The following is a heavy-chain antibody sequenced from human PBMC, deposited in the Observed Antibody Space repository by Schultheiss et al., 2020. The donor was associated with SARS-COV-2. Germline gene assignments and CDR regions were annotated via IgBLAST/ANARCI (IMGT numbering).Heavy chain of an antibody. J-gene: IGHJ2*01. CDR1: GYTFTSYG. V-gene: IGHV1-18*04. Sequence: ASVKVSCKASGYTFTSYGISSVRQAPGQGLEWMGWISAYNGNSNYAQKFQGRVTMTTDASTRTAYMELRSLRSDETAVYYCARDLTPRIAAGGGYLDLWGRGTLVTVSS. CDR3: ARDLTPRIAAGGGYLDL. D-gene: IGHD6-13*01. CDR2: ISAYNGNS.